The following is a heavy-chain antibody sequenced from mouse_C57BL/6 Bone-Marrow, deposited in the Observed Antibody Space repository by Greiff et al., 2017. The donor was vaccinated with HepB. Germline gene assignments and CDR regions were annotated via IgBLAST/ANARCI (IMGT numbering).Heavy chain of an antibody. J-gene: IGHJ3*01. Sequence: VQLQQSGPELVKPGASVKISCKASGYSFTDYNMNWVKQSNGKSLDWIGVINPNYGTTSYNQKFKGKATLTVDQSSSTAYMQLNSLTSEDSAVYYSARGSTVVAEEFAYWGQGTLVTVSA. D-gene: IGHD1-1*01. CDR2: INPNYGTT. V-gene: IGHV1-39*01. CDR3: ARGSTVVAEEFAY. CDR1: GYSFTDYN.